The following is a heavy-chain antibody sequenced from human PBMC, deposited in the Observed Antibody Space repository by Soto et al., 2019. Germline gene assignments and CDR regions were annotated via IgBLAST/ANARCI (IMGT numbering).Heavy chain of an antibody. D-gene: IGHD3-22*01. V-gene: IGHV4-30-4*01. Sequence: QVQLQESGPGLVKPSQTLSLTCTVSGGSISSGDYYWSWIRQPPGEGLEWIGYIYYSGSTYYNPSLKSRVTISVDTSKNQFSLKLSSVTDADTAVYYCARGDDSSGYYLGWGQGTLVTVSS. CDR1: GGSISSGDYY. CDR3: ARGDDSSGYYLG. CDR2: IYYSGST. J-gene: IGHJ4*02.